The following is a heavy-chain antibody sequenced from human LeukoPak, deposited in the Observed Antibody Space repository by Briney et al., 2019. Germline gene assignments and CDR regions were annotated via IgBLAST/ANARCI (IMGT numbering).Heavy chain of an antibody. CDR1: GGSISSGGYY. J-gene: IGHJ3*02. V-gene: IGHV4-31*03. CDR2: IYYSVST. D-gene: IGHD3-9*01. Sequence: SQTLSLTCTVSGGSISSGGYYWSWIRQHPGKGLEWIGYIYYSVSTYYNPSLKSRVTISVDTSKNQFSLKLSSVTAADTAVYYCARVPPLGDILTGPDALDIWGQGTMVTVSS. CDR3: ARVPPLGDILTGPDALDI.